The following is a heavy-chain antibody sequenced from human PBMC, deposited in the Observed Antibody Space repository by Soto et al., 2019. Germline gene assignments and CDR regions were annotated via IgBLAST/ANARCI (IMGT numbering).Heavy chain of an antibody. V-gene: IGHV3-23*01. Sequence: PGGSLRLSCAASGFPFSSYAMSWVRQAPGKGLEWVSAISGSGGSTYYADSVKGRFTISRDNSKNTLYLQMNSLRAEDTAVYYCAKDNQREVPIEDYFDYWGQGTLVTVSS. CDR3: AKDNQREVPIEDYFDY. CDR2: ISGSGGST. J-gene: IGHJ4*02. CDR1: GFPFSSYA. D-gene: IGHD2-15*01.